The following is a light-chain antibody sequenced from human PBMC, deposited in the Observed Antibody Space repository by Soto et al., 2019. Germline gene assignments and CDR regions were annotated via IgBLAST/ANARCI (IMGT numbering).Light chain of an antibody. CDR3: QQYYGAPLT. J-gene: IGKJ4*01. CDR1: QSLLSSADNKNY. Sequence: DIVMTQSPDSLAVSLGERAAINCKSRQSLLSSADNKNYLAWYQQRSGQPPKLLISWASTRQFGVPDRFIGSGSGTDFTLTISSLRAEDVAVYYCQQYYGAPLTFGGGTKVEIK. CDR2: WAS. V-gene: IGKV4-1*01.